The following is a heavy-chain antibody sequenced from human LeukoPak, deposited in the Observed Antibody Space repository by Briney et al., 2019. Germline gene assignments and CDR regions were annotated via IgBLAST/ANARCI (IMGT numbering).Heavy chain of an antibody. CDR3: ARDRERYCSGGSCYFDY. V-gene: IGHV3-33*01. CDR2: IWYDGSNE. J-gene: IGHJ4*02. D-gene: IGHD2-15*01. CDR1: GFTFSSYG. Sequence: GGSLRLSCAASGFTFSSYGMHWVRQAPGKGLEWVAVIWYDGSNEYYADSVKGRFTISRDNSKNTLYLQMNSLRAEDTAVYYCARDRERYCSGGSCYFDYWGQGTLVTVSS.